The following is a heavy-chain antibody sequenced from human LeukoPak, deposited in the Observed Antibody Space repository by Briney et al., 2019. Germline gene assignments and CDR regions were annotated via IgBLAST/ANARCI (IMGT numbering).Heavy chain of an antibody. CDR2: ISSSSSTI. Sequence: TGGSLRLSCAASGFTFSSYSMNWVRQAPGKGLEWVSYISSSSSTIYYADSVKGRFTISRDNAKNSLYLQMNSLRAEDTAVYYCASDYSGSYWSFDYWGQGTLVTVSS. CDR3: ASDYSGSYWSFDY. J-gene: IGHJ4*02. CDR1: GFTFSSYS. V-gene: IGHV3-48*04. D-gene: IGHD1-26*01.